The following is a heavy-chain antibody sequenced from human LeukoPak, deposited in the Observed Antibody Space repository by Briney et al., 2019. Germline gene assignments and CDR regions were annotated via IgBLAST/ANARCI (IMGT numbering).Heavy chain of an antibody. CDR3: ARESRREGYNPAYYYYYYMDV. D-gene: IGHD5-24*01. CDR2: INHSGST. Sequence: KPSETLSLTCAVYGGSFSGYYWSWIRQPQGKGLEWIGEINHSGSTNSNPSLKSRVTISVDTSKNQFSLKLSSVTAADTAVYYCARESRREGYNPAYYYYYYMDVWGKGTTVTVS. CDR1: GGSFSGYY. V-gene: IGHV4-34*01. J-gene: IGHJ6*03.